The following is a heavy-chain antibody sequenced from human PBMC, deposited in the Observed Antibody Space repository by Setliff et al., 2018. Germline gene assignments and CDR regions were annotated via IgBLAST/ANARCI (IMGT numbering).Heavy chain of an antibody. J-gene: IGHJ4*02. CDR1: GFTFSTYR. CDR2: IWDDGGNK. CDR3: ARTCSGSGCYAGLES. Sequence: GGSLRLSCAASGFTFSTYRMRWVRQAPGKGLEWVAVIWDDGGNKYHADSVKGRFTISRDNSKNTLYLQMNSLRPEDTAGYYCARTCSGSGCYAGLESWGQGTPVTVSS. V-gene: IGHV3-33*08. D-gene: IGHD2-15*01.